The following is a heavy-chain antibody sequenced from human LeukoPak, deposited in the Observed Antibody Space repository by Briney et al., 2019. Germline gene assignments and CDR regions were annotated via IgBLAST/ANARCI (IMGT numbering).Heavy chain of an antibody. D-gene: IGHD4-23*01. CDR1: GFTFSSYD. Sequence: PGGSLRLSCAASGFTFSSYDMSWVRQAPGKGLEWVSSLTSDGGSTEYADSVKGRFTISRDNSKNTLYLQMNSLRAKDTALYFCAKSLVRWAFDYWGQGALVSVSS. V-gene: IGHV3-23*01. CDR2: LTSDGGST. CDR3: AKSLVRWAFDY. J-gene: IGHJ4*02.